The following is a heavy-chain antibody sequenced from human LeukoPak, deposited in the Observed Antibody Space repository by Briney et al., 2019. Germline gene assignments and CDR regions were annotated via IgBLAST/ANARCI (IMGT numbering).Heavy chain of an antibody. J-gene: IGHJ4*02. V-gene: IGHV1-46*01. D-gene: IGHD3-10*01. Sequence: GASVKVSCKASGYTFTSYYMHWVRQAPGQGLEWMGIINPSGGSTSYAQKFQGRVTMTRDMSTSTVYMELSSLRFEDTAVYYCARGIWSGPVLRGYYFDYWGQGTLVTVSS. CDR2: INPSGGST. CDR3: ARGIWSGPVLRGYYFDY. CDR1: GYTFTSYY.